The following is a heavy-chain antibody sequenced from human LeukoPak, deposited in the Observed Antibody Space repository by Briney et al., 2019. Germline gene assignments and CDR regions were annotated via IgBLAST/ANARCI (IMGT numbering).Heavy chain of an antibody. CDR2: IYTSGST. V-gene: IGHV4-4*07. CDR1: GGSISSYY. Sequence: SETLSLTFTVSGGSISSYYWSWIRQPAGKGLEWIGRIYTSGSTNYNPSLKSRVTISVDTSKNQFSLKLSSVTAADTAVYYCASAHYYDSSGYYHGDAFDIWGQGTMVTVSS. J-gene: IGHJ3*02. CDR3: ASAHYYDSSGYYHGDAFDI. D-gene: IGHD3-22*01.